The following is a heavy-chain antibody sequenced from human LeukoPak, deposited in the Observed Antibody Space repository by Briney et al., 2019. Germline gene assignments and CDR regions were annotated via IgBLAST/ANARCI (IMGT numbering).Heavy chain of an antibody. V-gene: IGHV3-9*01. J-gene: IGHJ4*02. D-gene: IGHD5-12*01. CDR3: AKDTGYSGYDYLDY. Sequence: GGSLRLSCAASGFTFDDYAMHWVRQAPGKGLEWVSGISWNSGSIGYADSVKGRFTISRDNAKNSLYLQMNSLKAEDTALYYCAKDTGYSGYDYLDYWGQGTLVTVPS. CDR2: ISWNSGSI. CDR1: GFTFDDYA.